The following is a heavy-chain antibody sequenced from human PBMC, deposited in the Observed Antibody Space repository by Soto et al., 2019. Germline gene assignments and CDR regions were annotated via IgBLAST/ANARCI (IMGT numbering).Heavy chain of an antibody. Sequence: QVQLVESGGGDVQPGRSLRLSCAASGFTFSKYGIHWVRQVPGKGLEWVAAISYDGSSQHFADSVKGRFTISRDNSGNTLYLHMNSLTTEDTALYYCAKDRAWQSGRYYYGMDVWGQGTTVTVSS. CDR1: GFTFSKYG. D-gene: IGHD3-10*01. V-gene: IGHV3-30*18. J-gene: IGHJ6*02. CDR2: ISYDGSSQ. CDR3: AKDRAWQSGRYYYGMDV.